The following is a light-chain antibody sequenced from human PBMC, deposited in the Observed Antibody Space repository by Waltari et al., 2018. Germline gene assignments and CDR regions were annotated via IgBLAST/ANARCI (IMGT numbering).Light chain of an antibody. CDR3: AAWDDSLSSYV. J-gene: IGLJ1*01. Sequence: QSVLAQPPSASGTPGQRITIPCSGSGPNIGSNYVYWYQQLPGTAPKLLIFANNRRPSGVPDRFSASKSGSSASLAINGVRSDDEADYHCAAWDDSLSSYVFGSGTKVTVL. CDR1: GPNIGSNY. CDR2: ANN. V-gene: IGLV1-47*02.